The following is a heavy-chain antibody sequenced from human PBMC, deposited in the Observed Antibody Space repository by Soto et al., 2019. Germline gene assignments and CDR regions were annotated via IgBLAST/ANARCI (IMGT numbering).Heavy chain of an antibody. D-gene: IGHD3-3*01. J-gene: IGHJ3*02. Sequence: ASGPTLVNPTQTLTLTCTFSGFSLSTSGVGVGWIRQPPGKALEWLALIYWDDDKRYSPSLKSRLTITKDTSKNQVVLTMTNMDPVDTATYYCAHIGGATIFGVVRGAFDIWGQGTMVTVSS. CDR3: AHIGGATIFGVVRGAFDI. V-gene: IGHV2-5*02. CDR1: GFSLSTSGVG. CDR2: IYWDDDK.